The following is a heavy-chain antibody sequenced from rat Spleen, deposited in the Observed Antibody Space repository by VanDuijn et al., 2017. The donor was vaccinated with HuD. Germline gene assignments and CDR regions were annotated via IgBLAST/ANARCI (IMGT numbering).Heavy chain of an antibody. Sequence: EVQLVESGGGLVQPGRSMKLSCVVSGFTFSNYYMAWVRQAPTKGLEWVASITTGGTNTYYRDSVKGRFTISRDNAKSSLYLQMDSLRSEDTATYYCVRQDTSGYSNWFTYWGQGTLVTVSS. CDR2: ITTGGTNT. D-gene: IGHD4-3*01. J-gene: IGHJ3*01. V-gene: IGHV5-25*01. CDR1: GFTFSNYY. CDR3: VRQDTSGYSNWFTY.